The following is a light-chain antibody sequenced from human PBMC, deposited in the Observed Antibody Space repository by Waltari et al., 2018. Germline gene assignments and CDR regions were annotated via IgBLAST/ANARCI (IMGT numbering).Light chain of an antibody. J-gene: IGLJ3*02. CDR1: PSNIGDHL. CDR2: RSD. CDR3: ASWDDSLNGHWV. V-gene: IGLV1-44*01. Sequence: QSVLTQPPSASGTPGQRVTITCSGSPSNIGDHLVHWYQQLPGKAPKLLIDRSDLRPSGVPDRFSGSKSGTSASLAISGLQSEDEADYFCASWDDSLNGHWVFGGGTKVTVL.